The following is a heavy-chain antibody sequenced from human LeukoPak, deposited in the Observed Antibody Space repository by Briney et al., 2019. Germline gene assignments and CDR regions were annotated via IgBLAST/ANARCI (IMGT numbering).Heavy chain of an antibody. CDR1: RFTFSSYG. D-gene: IGHD6-19*01. CDR3: AKDTSIAVAGPDAFDI. CDR2: ISYDGSNK. V-gene: IGHV3-30*18. J-gene: IGHJ3*02. Sequence: GGSLRLSCAASRFTFSSYGMHWVRQAPGKGLEWVAVISYDGSNKYYADSVKGRFTISRDNSKNTLYLQMNSLRAEDTAVYYCAKDTSIAVAGPDAFDIWGQGTMVTVSS.